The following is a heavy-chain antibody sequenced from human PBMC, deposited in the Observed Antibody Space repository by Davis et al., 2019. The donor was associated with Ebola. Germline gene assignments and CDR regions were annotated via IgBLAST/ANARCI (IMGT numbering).Heavy chain of an antibody. V-gene: IGHV4-39*01. D-gene: IGHD2-2*02. CDR2: IYHSGST. CDR3: ARYLSPQPLLYKDAFDI. CDR1: GGSIRSYY. Sequence: SETLSLTCTVSGGSIRSYYWGWIRQPPGKGLEWIGTIYHSGSTYYNPSLKSRVTISVDTSKNQFSLKLSSVTAADTAVYYCARYLSPQPLLYKDAFDIWGQGTMVTVSS. J-gene: IGHJ3*02.